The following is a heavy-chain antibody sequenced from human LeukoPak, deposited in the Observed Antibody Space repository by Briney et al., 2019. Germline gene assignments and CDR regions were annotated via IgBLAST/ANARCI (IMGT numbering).Heavy chain of an antibody. Sequence: SETLSLTCAVYGGSFSGYYWSWIRQPPGKGLEWIGEINHSGSTNYDPSLKSRVTISVDTSKNQFSLKLSSVTAADTAVYYCARSRLLWFGEWFRYYYGTDVWGQGTTVNVSS. CDR2: INHSGST. CDR3: ARSRLLWFGEWFRYYYGTDV. J-gene: IGHJ6*02. V-gene: IGHV4-34*01. CDR1: GGSFSGYY. D-gene: IGHD3-10*01.